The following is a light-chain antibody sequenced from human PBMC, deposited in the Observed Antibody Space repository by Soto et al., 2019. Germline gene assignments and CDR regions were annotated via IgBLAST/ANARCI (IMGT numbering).Light chain of an antibody. Sequence: EILCPQYPATLPLSPGESATRYCRASQSVRKNLAWYRQKPGQAPGLLIYEASTRATGIPARFSGSGSGTDFTLTISSLEPEDFAVYYCQQHANWRLTFGGGTKVDIK. V-gene: IGKV3-11*01. CDR2: EAS. J-gene: IGKJ4*02. CDR1: QSVRKN. CDR3: QQHANWRLT.